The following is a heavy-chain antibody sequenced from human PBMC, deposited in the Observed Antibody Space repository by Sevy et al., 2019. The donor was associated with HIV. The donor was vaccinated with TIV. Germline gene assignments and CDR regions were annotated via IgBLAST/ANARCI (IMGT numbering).Heavy chain of an antibody. CDR1: GGSISSSSYY. J-gene: IGHJ3*02. V-gene: IGHV4-39*01. CDR2: IYYSGST. CDR3: ARHEGYCSSTSGYTGEGAFDI. D-gene: IGHD2-2*02. Sequence: SETLSLTCTVSGGSISSSSYYWGWIRQPPGKGLEWIGSIYYSGSTYYNPSLKSRVTISVDTSKNQFSLKLSSVTAADTAVYYCARHEGYCSSTSGYTGEGAFDIWGQGTMVTVSS.